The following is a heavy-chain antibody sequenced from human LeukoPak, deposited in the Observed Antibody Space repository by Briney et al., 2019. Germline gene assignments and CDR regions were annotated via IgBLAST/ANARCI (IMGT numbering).Heavy chain of an antibody. CDR3: AKDDNGPQDN. Sequence: GGSLRLSCAASGFTFDNYGMPWVRQAPGKGLEWVALIRYDGIKKFYAGSVKGRFTISRDNSKNTLYLQMNSLRLEDTALYYCAKDDNGPQDNWGQGTLVTVSS. J-gene: IGHJ4*02. CDR2: IRYDGIKK. D-gene: IGHD1-14*01. CDR1: GFTFDNYG. V-gene: IGHV3-30*02.